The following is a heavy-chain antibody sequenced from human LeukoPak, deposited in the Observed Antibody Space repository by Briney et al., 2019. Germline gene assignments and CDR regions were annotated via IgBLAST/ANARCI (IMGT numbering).Heavy chain of an antibody. CDR1: GFTFTSCA. V-gene: IGHV1-58*01. Sequence: TSVKVSCKASGFTFTSCAVQGVRQARGQRLEWIGWIVVGSGNTNYAQKFQERVTITRDMSTSTVYMELSSLRSEDTAVYYCAAEGIPTVGTFRKGAVDLWGQGTMVTVSS. D-gene: IGHD4-23*01. J-gene: IGHJ3*01. CDR3: AAEGIPTVGTFRKGAVDL. CDR2: IVVGSGNT.